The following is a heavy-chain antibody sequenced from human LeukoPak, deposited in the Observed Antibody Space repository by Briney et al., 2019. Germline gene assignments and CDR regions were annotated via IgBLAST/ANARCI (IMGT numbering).Heavy chain of an antibody. CDR1: GFTFSSYW. D-gene: IGHD3-10*01. CDR2: INSDGRST. Sequence: GGSLRLSCAASGFTFSSYWMHWVRQAPGKGLVWVSRINSDGRSTIYADSVKGRFTISRDNAKNTLYLQMNSLRAEDTAVYYCANDVSGFGESELDYWGQGTLVTVSS. CDR3: ANDVSGFGESELDY. J-gene: IGHJ4*02. V-gene: IGHV3-74*01.